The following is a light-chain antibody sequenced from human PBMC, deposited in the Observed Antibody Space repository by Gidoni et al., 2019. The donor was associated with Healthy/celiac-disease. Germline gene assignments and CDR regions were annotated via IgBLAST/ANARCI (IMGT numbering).Light chain of an antibody. CDR3: QQYYSTPPWT. Sequence: DIAMTQSPDSLAVSPGERATINCKSSQSVLYSSNNKNYLAWYQQKPGQPPKLLIYWASTRESGVPDRFSGSGSGTDFTLTISSLQAEDVAVYYCQQYYSTPPWTFGQGTKVEIK. J-gene: IGKJ1*01. V-gene: IGKV4-1*01. CDR2: WAS. CDR1: QSVLYSSNNKNY.